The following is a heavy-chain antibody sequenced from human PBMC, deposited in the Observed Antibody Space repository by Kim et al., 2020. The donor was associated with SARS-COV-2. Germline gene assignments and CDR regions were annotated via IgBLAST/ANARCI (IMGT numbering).Heavy chain of an antibody. V-gene: IGHV3-33*01. CDR2: DRYEGSNK. D-gene: IGHD3-22*01. CDR3: ARDPAPYYYESSGYYVH. J-gene: IGHJ4*02. Sequence: VAVDRYEGSNKYYADTVKGRFTISRDNSKNTLYLQMNSLRAEDTAVYYCARDPAPYYYESSGYYVHWGQGTLGTVSS.